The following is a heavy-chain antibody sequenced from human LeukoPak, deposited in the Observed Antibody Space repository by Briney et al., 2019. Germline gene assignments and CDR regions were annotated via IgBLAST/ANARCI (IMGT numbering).Heavy chain of an antibody. Sequence: GSLRLSCAASGFTFSSYSMNWVRQAPGKGLEWVSSISSSSSYIYYADSVKGRFTISRDNAKNSLYLQMNSLRAEDTAVYYCARGVRKIPYMDVWGTGTTVTISS. CDR1: GFTFSSYS. CDR2: ISSSSSYI. V-gene: IGHV3-21*01. CDR3: ARGVRKIPYMDV. D-gene: IGHD2-21*01. J-gene: IGHJ6*03.